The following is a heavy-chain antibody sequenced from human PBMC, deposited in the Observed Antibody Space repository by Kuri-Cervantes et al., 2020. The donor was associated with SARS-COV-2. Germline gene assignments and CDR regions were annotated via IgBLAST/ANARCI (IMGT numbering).Heavy chain of an antibody. CDR2: ISSSSGTI. Sequence: GESLKISCAASGFTFSSYSMNWVRQAPGKRLEWVSYISSSSGTIYYADSVKGRFTISRDNAKNSLYLQMNSLRAGDTAVYYCARAPGYSYGLNYYYYMDAWGKGTTVTVSS. CDR1: GFTFSSYS. D-gene: IGHD5-18*01. CDR3: ARAPGYSYGLNYYYYMDA. V-gene: IGHV3-48*01. J-gene: IGHJ6*03.